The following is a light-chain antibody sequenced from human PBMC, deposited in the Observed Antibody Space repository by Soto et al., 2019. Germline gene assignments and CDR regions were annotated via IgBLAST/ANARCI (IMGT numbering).Light chain of an antibody. Sequence: QSVLTQPASVSGSPGQSITISCTGSSSDVGRYNYVSWFQQLPGEAPKLIIYEVINRPSGVSSRFSGSKSGNTASLTISGLQAEDEGDYYCSSYTTISTVLFGGGTKLTVL. CDR2: EVI. CDR3: SSYTTISTVL. V-gene: IGLV2-14*01. J-gene: IGLJ3*02. CDR1: SSDVGRYNY.